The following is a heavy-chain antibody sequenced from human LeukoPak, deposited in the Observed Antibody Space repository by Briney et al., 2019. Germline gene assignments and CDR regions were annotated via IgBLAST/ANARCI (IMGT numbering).Heavy chain of an antibody. D-gene: IGHD3-22*01. Sequence: SETLSLTCTVSGGSISSGDYYWSWIRQPPGKGLEWIGYIYYSGSTYYNPSLKSRVTISVDTSKNQFSLKLSSVTAADTAVYYCARDGEYDSSGSGAFDIWGRGTMVTVSS. CDR1: GGSISSGDYY. J-gene: IGHJ3*02. CDR3: ARDGEYDSSGSGAFDI. CDR2: IYYSGST. V-gene: IGHV4-30-4*08.